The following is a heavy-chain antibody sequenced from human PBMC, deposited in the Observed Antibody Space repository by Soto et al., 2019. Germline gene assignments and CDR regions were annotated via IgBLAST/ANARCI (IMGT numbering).Heavy chain of an antibody. CDR1: GGTFSSYA. CDR3: ARSHGSSTSFEIYYYYYYGMDV. V-gene: IGHV1-69*01. J-gene: IGHJ6*04. Sequence: QVQLVQSGAEVKKPGSSVKVSCKASGGTFSSYAISWVRQAPGQGLEWMGGIIPISDTTNYGQKFQSRVTITADESTSTAYMELSSLRSEDTAVYYCARSHGSSTSFEIYYYYYYGMDVWGEGTTVTVSS. CDR2: IIPISDTT. D-gene: IGHD2-2*01.